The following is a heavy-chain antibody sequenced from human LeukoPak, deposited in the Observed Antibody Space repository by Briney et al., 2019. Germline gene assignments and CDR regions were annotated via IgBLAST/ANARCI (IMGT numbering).Heavy chain of an antibody. V-gene: IGHV1-8*01. Sequence: ATVPVACKPSGYTFTRYDKNGVQRATGEGLEWMGWMNPNSGNTGYAQKFQGRVTMTRNTSISTAYMELCSLRSEDTAVYCCARGRHTDIGLFYWGQGTLVTVSS. J-gene: IGHJ4*02. CDR1: GYTFTRYD. CDR2: MNPNSGNT. CDR3: ARGRHTDIGLFY. D-gene: IGHD5-18*01.